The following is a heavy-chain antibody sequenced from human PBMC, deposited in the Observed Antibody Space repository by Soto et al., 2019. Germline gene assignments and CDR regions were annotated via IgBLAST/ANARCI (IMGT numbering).Heavy chain of an antibody. CDR1: EFSFSRYA. D-gene: IGHD6-13*01. Sequence: EVQLVESGGGLVQPGGSLRLSCAASEFSFSRYALNWVRQAPGKGLEWVSAVSATGTTTYYADSVKGRFTISRDNSKRPLFLQIDSLGHENTAVYYSATSSSPFDYWGQGTPVTVSS. CDR3: ATSSSPFDY. J-gene: IGHJ4*02. CDR2: VSATGTTT. V-gene: IGHV3-23*04.